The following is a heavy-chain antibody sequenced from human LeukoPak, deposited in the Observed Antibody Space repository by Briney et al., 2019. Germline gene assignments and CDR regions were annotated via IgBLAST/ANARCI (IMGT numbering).Heavy chain of an antibody. CDR3: ARDLASNDCSSTSCYV. CDR2: IYYSGGT. CDR1: GGSFSGYY. D-gene: IGHD2-2*01. V-gene: IGHV4-34*01. J-gene: IGHJ4*02. Sequence: PSETLSLTCAVYGGSFSGYYWGWIRQPPGKGLEWIGSIYYSGGTYYNPSLKSRVTISVDTSKNQFSLKLSSVTAADTAVYYCARDLASNDCSSTSCYVRGQGTLVTVSS.